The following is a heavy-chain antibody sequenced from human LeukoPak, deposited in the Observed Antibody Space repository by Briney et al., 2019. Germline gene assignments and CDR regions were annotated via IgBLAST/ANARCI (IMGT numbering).Heavy chain of an antibody. CDR1: GYTFTGYY. D-gene: IGHD4-17*01. CDR2: INPNSGGT. V-gene: IGHV1-2*02. J-gene: IGHJ4*02. Sequence: ASVKVSCKASGYTFTGYYMHWVRQAPGQALEWMGWINPNSGGTNYAQKFQGRVTMTRDTSISTAYMELSRLRSDDTAVYYCARGGPPSYGDGTDYWGQGTLVTVSS. CDR3: ARGGPPSYGDGTDY.